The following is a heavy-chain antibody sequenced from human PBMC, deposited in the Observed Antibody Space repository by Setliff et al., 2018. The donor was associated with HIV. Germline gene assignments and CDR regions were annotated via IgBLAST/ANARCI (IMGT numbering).Heavy chain of an antibody. V-gene: IGHV3-64*02. J-gene: IGHJ6*03. CDR1: GFIFSNYA. Sequence: GESLKISCAASGFIFSNYALHWVRQAPGKGLEYVSGITTNGGRTYYVDSVKGRFTISRDNAKNSVYLQLNSLRAEDTAVYYCARERWLRSHYYYYMDVWGKGTTVTVSS. CDR3: ARERWLRSHYYYYMDV. D-gene: IGHD5-12*01. CDR2: ITTNGGRT.